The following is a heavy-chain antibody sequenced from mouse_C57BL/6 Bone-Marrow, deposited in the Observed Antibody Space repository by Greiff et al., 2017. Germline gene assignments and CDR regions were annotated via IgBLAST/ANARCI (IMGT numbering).Heavy chain of an antibody. D-gene: IGHD2-4*01. CDR1: GFTFSSYG. J-gene: IGHJ1*03. CDR3: GRYVSMIKYWYFDV. CDR2: ISSGGSYT. Sequence: EVKPMESGGDLVKPGGSLKLSCAASGFTFSSYGMSWVRQTPDKRLEWVATISSGGSYTYYPDSVKGRFTISRDNAKDTLDLKMSRMKSEDTAMDYCGRYVSMIKYWYFDVWGTGTTGTVSS. V-gene: IGHV5-6*01.